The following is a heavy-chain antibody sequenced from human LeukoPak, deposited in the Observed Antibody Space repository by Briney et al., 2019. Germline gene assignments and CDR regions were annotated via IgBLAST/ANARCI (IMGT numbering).Heavy chain of an antibody. CDR2: IYTSGST. CDR1: GGSISSYY. Sequence: PSETLSLTCTVSGGSISSYYWSWIRQPAGKGLEWIGCIYTSGSTNYNPSLKSRVTMSVDTSKNQFSLKLSSVTAADTAVYYCARSRVGYCTGGVCPWYFDLWGRGTLVTVSS. D-gene: IGHD2-8*02. J-gene: IGHJ2*01. V-gene: IGHV4-4*07. CDR3: ARSRVGYCTGGVCPWYFDL.